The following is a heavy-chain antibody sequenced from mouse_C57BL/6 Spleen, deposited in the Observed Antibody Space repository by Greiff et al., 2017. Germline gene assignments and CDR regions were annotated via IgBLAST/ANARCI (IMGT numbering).Heavy chain of an antibody. CDR3: ANLYYGSTPFAY. D-gene: IGHD1-1*01. CDR2: ISSGGSYT. V-gene: IGHV5-6*01. CDR1: GFTFSSYG. J-gene: IGHJ3*01. Sequence: EVTLVESGGDLVKPGGSLKLSCAASGFTFSSYGMSWVRQTPDKRLEWVATISSGGSYTYYPDSVKGRFTISRDNAKNTLYLQMSSLKSEDTAMYYCANLYYGSTPFAYWGQGTLVTVSA.